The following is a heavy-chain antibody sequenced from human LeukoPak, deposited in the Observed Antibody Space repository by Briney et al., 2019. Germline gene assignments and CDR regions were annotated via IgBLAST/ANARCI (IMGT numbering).Heavy chain of an antibody. Sequence: GESLKISCKGSGYSFTSYWIGWVRQMPGKGLEWMGIIYPGDSDTRYSPSFQGQDTISADKPISTAYLQWSSLKASDTAMYYCARLGSIAAAGPDYYYGMDVWGQGTTVTVSS. CDR1: GYSFTSYW. J-gene: IGHJ6*02. D-gene: IGHD6-13*01. CDR2: IYPGDSDT. CDR3: ARLGSIAAAGPDYYYGMDV. V-gene: IGHV5-51*01.